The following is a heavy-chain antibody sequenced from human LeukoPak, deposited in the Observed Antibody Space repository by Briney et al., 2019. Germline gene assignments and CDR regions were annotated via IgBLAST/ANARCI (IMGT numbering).Heavy chain of an antibody. CDR2: IYYSGST. Sequence: PSETLSLTCTVSGGSISSSSYYWGWIRQPPGKGLEWIGSIYYSGSTYYNPSLKSRVTISVDTSKNQFSLKLSSVTAADTAVYYRARHPLGVPVVVTANFDYWGQGTLVTVSS. J-gene: IGHJ4*02. CDR1: GGSISSSSYY. CDR3: ARHPLGVPVVVTANFDY. V-gene: IGHV4-39*01. D-gene: IGHD2-21*02.